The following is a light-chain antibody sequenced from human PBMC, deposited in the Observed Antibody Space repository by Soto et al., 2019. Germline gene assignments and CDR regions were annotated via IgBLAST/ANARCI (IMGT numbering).Light chain of an antibody. V-gene: IGKV3-15*01. CDR3: RLRTNLTPA. CDR1: QSVSIQ. J-gene: IGKJ5*01. Sequence: EIMMKKNPANESLSPEERATLSCRASQSVSIQLAWYQQKHGQAPGLLIYDTSTRATGIPARFSGSVSGTEVTFAIGILMKEDPPVYDSRLRTNLTPAFGRGTQLEI. CDR2: DTS.